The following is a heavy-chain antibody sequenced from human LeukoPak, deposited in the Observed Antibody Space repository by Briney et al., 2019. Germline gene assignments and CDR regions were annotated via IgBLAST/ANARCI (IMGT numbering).Heavy chain of an antibody. CDR1: GDSVSSSSTA. CDR3: ARGDYMDV. J-gene: IGHJ6*03. D-gene: IGHD3-16*01. Sequence: SQTLSLTCAISGDSVSSSSTAWSWIRPSPSRGLEWLGRTYYRSTWYNDYAVSVKSRISINPDTSKNQFSLQLSSVTPEDTAVYYCARGDYMDVWGRGTTVTVSS. V-gene: IGHV6-1*01. CDR2: TYYRSTWYN.